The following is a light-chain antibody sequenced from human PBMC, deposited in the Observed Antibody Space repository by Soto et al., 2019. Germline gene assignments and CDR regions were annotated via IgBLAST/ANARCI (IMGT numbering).Light chain of an antibody. J-gene: IGKJ3*01. V-gene: IGKV1-5*03. Sequence: DIQMTQSPSTLSASVGDRVIITCRASQSISSWLAWYQQKPGKAPKLLFYKASSLESGVPSRFSGSGSGTEFTLTISSLQPDDFATYYCQQYNSYSLTFGPGTKVDVK. CDR2: KAS. CDR1: QSISSW. CDR3: QQYNSYSLT.